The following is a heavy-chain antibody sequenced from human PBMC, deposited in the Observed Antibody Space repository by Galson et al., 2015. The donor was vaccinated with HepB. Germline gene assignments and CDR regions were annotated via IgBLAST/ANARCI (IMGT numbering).Heavy chain of an antibody. CDR3: ARAAAGTYYYYYYMDV. CDR1: GYTFTSYD. CDR2: MNPNSGNT. D-gene: IGHD6-13*01. Sequence: SVKVSCKASGYTFTSYDINWVRQATGQGLEWMGWMNPNSGNTGYAQKFQGRVTMTRNTSISTAYMELSSLRSEDTAVYYCARAAAGTYYYYYYMDVWGKGTTVTVSS. J-gene: IGHJ6*03. V-gene: IGHV1-8*01.